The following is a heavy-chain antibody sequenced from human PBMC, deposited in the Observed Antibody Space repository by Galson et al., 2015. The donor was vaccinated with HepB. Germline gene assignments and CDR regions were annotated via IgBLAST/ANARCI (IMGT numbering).Heavy chain of an antibody. CDR1: GGTFSSYA. J-gene: IGHJ2*01. V-gene: IGHV1-69*13. CDR2: IIPIFGTA. D-gene: IGHD6-13*01. CDR3: ARQAAAGWYFDL. Sequence: SVKVSCKASGGTFSSYAISWVRQAPGQGLEWMGGIIPIFGTANYAQKFQGRVTITADESTSTAYMELSSLRSEDTAVYYCARQAAAGWYFDLWGRGTLVTVSS.